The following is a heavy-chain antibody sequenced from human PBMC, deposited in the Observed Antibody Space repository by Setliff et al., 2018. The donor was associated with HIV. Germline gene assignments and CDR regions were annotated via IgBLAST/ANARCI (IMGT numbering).Heavy chain of an antibody. CDR2: IYISGTT. CDR1: GGSISTSY. J-gene: IGHJ3*02. Sequence: TSETLSLTCTVSGGSISTSYWNRIRQPPGKGLEWIAYIYISGTTNYNPSLKRRVTISLDTSRNQFSLKLGSVTAADTAMYYCAREHCSGGSCNGFDIWGQGTMVTVSS. CDR3: AREHCSGGSCNGFDI. V-gene: IGHV4-4*09. D-gene: IGHD2-15*01.